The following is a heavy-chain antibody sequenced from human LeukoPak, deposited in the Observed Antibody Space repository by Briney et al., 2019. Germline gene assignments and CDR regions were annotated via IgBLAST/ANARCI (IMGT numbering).Heavy chain of an antibody. CDR2: ISGSGGST. CDR3: AKAWAYSSGWYSYY. CDR1: GFTFSSYA. D-gene: IGHD6-19*01. V-gene: IGHV3-23*01. J-gene: IGHJ4*02. Sequence: GGSLRLSCAASGFTFSSYAMSWVRQAPGKGLEWVSAISGSGGSTYYADSVKGRFAISRDNSKNTLYLQMNSLRAEDTAVYYCAKAWAYSSGWYSYYWGQGTLVTVSS.